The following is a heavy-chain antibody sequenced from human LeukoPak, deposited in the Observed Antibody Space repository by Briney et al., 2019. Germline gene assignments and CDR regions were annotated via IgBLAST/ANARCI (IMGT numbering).Heavy chain of an antibody. V-gene: IGHV3-30*18. Sequence: PGGSLRLSCAASGFTFSSYGMHWVRQAPGKGLEWVAVISYDGSNKYYADSVKGRFTISRDNSKNTLYLQMSSLRAEDTAVYYCAKQQWLGRGDYWGQGTLVTVSS. D-gene: IGHD6-19*01. CDR3: AKQQWLGRGDY. CDR1: GFTFSSYG. J-gene: IGHJ4*02. CDR2: ISYDGSNK.